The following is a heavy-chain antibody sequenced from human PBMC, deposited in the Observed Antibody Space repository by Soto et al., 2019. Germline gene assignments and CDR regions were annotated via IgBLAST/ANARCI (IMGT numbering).Heavy chain of an antibody. J-gene: IGHJ4*02. D-gene: IGHD1-1*01. CDR1: GYTFTSYG. Sequence: QVHLVQSGAEVKKPGASVKVSCKASGYTFTSYGITWVRQAPGQGLEWMGWISAHNGNTDYAQKLQGRVIVTRDTSTSTAYMELGSLGSGDTAVYYCVRGRYGDYWGQGALVTVSS. CDR3: VRGRYGDY. V-gene: IGHV1-18*01. CDR2: ISAHNGNT.